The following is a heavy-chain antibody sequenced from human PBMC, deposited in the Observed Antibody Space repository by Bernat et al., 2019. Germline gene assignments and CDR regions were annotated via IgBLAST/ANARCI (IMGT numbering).Heavy chain of an antibody. V-gene: IGHV1-69*12. Sequence: QVQLVQSGAEVKKPGSSVKVSCKASGGTFSSYAISWVRQAPGQGLEWMGGIIPIFGTANYAQKFQGRVTITADESTSTAYMELSSLRSEDTAVYYCAREKENSGWYWGNWFDPLGQGTLVTVSS. CDR3: AREKENSGWYWGNWFDP. D-gene: IGHD6-19*01. J-gene: IGHJ5*02. CDR1: GGTFSSYA. CDR2: IIPIFGTA.